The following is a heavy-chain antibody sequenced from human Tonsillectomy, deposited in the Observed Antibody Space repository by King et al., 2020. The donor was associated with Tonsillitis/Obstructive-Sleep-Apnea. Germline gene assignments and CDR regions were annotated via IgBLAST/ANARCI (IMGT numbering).Heavy chain of an antibody. CDR2: IKQDGSEK. Sequence: VQLVESGGGLVQRGGSLRLSCAASGFTFSNYWMSWVRQAPGKGLEWVANIKQDGSEKYFVDSVKGRSTISRDNAKNSLYLQMNSLRAEDTAVYYCARSRLAVTHTGVSFRYWGQGTLVTVSS. V-gene: IGHV3-7*04. D-gene: IGHD6-19*01. CDR3: ARSRLAVTHTGVSFRY. CDR1: GFTFSNYW. J-gene: IGHJ4*02.